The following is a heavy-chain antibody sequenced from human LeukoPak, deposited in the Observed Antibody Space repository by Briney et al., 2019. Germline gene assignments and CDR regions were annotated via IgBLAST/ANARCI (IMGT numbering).Heavy chain of an antibody. J-gene: IGHJ4*02. CDR1: GFTFGGHG. Sequence: GGSLRLSCAASGFTFGGHGMHWVRQAPGKGLEYVSAISSNGGSTYYADSVKGRFTISRDNSKNTLYLQMSSLRAEDTAVYYCVKRYSSGWYPLDYWGQGTLVTVSS. D-gene: IGHD6-19*01. CDR2: ISSNGGST. CDR3: VKRYSSGWYPLDY. V-gene: IGHV3-64D*09.